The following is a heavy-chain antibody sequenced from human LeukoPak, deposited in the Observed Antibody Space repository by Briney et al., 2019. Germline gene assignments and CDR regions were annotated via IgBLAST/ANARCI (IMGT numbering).Heavy chain of an antibody. V-gene: IGHV3-30*02. CDR3: AKDLHSGASCY. J-gene: IGHJ4*02. Sequence: GGSLRLSCAASGFNFSHNGMHWVRQAPGKGLEWMAFIENDGDNKHLVDSVKGRFTISRDDSKNMLYFQMNSLRPEDTAVYYCAKDLHSGASCYWGQGTLVTVPS. CDR1: GFNFSHNG. D-gene: IGHD3-10*01. CDR2: IENDGDNK.